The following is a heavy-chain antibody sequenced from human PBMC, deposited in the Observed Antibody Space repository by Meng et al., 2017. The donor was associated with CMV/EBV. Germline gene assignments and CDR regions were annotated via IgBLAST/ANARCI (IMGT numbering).Heavy chain of an antibody. CDR2: IYYSGST. J-gene: IGHJ5*02. CDR1: GGSISSSSYY. D-gene: IGHD3-22*01. V-gene: IGHV4-39*07. CDR3: ARGVVTMIVVYDP. Sequence: QLPRQESGPGLVKPSETLSLTCTVSGGSISSSSYYWGWIRQPPGKGLEWIGSIYYSGSTYYNPSLKSRVTISVDTSKNQFSLKLSSVTAADTAVYYCARGVVTMIVVYDPWGQGTLVTVSS.